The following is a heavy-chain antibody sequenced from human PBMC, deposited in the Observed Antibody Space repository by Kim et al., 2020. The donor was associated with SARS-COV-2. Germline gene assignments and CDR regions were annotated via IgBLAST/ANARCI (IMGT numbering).Heavy chain of an antibody. Sequence: DSVTGRFTLSRDHATNSLFLQMNSLRAEDTAVYYCARDANPGIAAAGTGYWGQGTLVTVSS. D-gene: IGHD6-13*01. V-gene: IGHV3-11*05. J-gene: IGHJ4*02. CDR3: ARDANPGIAAAGTGY.